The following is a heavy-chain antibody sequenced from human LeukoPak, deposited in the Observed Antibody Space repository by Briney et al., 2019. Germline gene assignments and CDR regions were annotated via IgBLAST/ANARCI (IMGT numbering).Heavy chain of an antibody. CDR1: GGTFSSYT. CDR2: IIPILGIA. J-gene: IGHJ3*02. D-gene: IGHD5-24*01. Sequence: SVKVSCKASGGTFSSYTISWVRQAPGQGLEWMGRIIPILGIANYAQKFQGRVTITADKSTSTAYMELSSLRSENTAVYYCARERWLQFRCAFDIWGQGTMVTVSS. V-gene: IGHV1-69*04. CDR3: ARERWLQFRCAFDI.